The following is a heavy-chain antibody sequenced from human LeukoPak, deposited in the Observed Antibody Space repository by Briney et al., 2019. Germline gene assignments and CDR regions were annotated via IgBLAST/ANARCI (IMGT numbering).Heavy chain of an antibody. V-gene: IGHV7-4-1*02. CDR3: ARDIPGMIWSQGFDY. CDR1: GYTFTGYY. CDR2: INTNTGNP. Sequence: ASVKVSCKASGYTFTGYYMHWVRQAPGQGLEWMGWINTNTGNPTYAQGFTGRFVFSLDTSVSTAYLQISSLKAEDTAVYYCARDIPGMIWSQGFDYWGQGTLVTVSS. J-gene: IGHJ4*02. D-gene: IGHD3-22*01.